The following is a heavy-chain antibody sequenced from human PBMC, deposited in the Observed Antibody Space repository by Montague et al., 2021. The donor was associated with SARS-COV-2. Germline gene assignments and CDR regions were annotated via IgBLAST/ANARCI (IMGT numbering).Heavy chain of an antibody. D-gene: IGHD2-15*01. Sequence: PALVKPTQTLTLTCTFSGFSLDSRGVGVGWFRQPPGQALECLALIYWNDDKCYSPSLKTRLTVTKDTSKNQAVLTMTSMDPVDTATYYCARTDCSDGICRFDXWGQGTLVTVSS. J-gene: IGHJ4*02. CDR2: IYWNDDK. CDR1: GFSLDSRGVG. CDR3: ARTDCSDGICRFDX. V-gene: IGHV2-5*01.